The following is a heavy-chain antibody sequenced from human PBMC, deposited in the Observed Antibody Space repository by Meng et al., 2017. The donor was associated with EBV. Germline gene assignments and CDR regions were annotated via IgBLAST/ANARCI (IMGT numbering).Heavy chain of an antibody. CDR2: IIPIFGTA. D-gene: IGHD6-13*01. Sequence: QAQVVPSGAEGKKPGSAVQFSCKASGGTFSSYAISWVRQAPGQGLEWMGGIIPIFGTANYAQKFQGRVTITADKSTSTAYMELSSLRSEDTAVYYCARAEIAAAGRLDYWGQGTLVTVSS. CDR1: GGTFSSYA. J-gene: IGHJ4*02. CDR3: ARAEIAAAGRLDY. V-gene: IGHV1-69*06.